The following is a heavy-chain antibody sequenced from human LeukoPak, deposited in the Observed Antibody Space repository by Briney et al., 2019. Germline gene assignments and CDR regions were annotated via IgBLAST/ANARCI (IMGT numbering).Heavy chain of an antibody. D-gene: IGHD3-16*01. Sequence: ASVKVSCKVSGYTLTELSMHWVRQAPGKGLEWMGGFDPEDGETIYAQKFQGRVTMTEDTSTDTAYMELSSLRSEDTAVYYCARESHYDYVWGRPRPTFYDYWGQGTLVTVSS. CDR2: FDPEDGET. CDR1: GYTLTELS. CDR3: ARESHYDYVWGRPRPTFYDY. J-gene: IGHJ4*02. V-gene: IGHV1-24*01.